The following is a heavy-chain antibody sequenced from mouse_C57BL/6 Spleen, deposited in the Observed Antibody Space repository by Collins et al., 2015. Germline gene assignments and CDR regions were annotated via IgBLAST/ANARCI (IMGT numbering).Heavy chain of an antibody. J-gene: IGHJ3*01. CDR1: GYSITSDYA. CDR3: ARSPIYYGNPWFAY. CDR2: ISYSGST. V-gene: IGHV3-2*02. Sequence: DVQLQESGPGLVKPSQSPSLTCTVTGYSITSDYAWNWIRQFPGNKLEWMGYISYSGSTSYNPSLKSRISITRDTSKNQFFLQLNSVTTEDTATYYCARSPIYYGNPWFAYWGQGTLVTVSA. D-gene: IGHD2-1*01.